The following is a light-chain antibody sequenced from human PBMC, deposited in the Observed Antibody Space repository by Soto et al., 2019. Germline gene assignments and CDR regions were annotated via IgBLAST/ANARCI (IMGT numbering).Light chain of an antibody. CDR1: SSDVGGYDY. J-gene: IGLJ7*01. CDR2: EVT. Sequence: QSALTQPPSASRSPGQSFTISCTGTSSDVGGYDYVSWYQQHPGKAPKLMIYEVTIRPSGVSDRFSGYTSGNTASLTVSGLQAEDEADYYCAAWDDNLSGPVFGGGTQLTVL. V-gene: IGLV2-8*01. CDR3: AAWDDNLSGPV.